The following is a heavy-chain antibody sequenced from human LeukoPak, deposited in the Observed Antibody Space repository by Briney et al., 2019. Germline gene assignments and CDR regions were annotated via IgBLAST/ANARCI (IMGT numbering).Heavy chain of an antibody. CDR2: IKHDGSEK. CDR3: AREGQYDFWSGLKWFDP. D-gene: IGHD3-3*01. Sequence: GGSLRLSCAASGFTFGSYAMSWVRQAPGKGLEWVANIKHDGSEKNFVDSVKGRFTISRDNANNSLFLQINNVRDEDTATYYCAREGQYDFWSGLKWFDPWGKGTLVIVSS. J-gene: IGHJ5*02. V-gene: IGHV3-7*01. CDR1: GFTFGSYA.